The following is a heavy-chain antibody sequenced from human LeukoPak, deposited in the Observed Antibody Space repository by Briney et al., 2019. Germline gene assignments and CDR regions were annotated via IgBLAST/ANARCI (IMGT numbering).Heavy chain of an antibody. CDR1: GFSFSSYA. CDR3: AKGAGHWYYLDY. V-gene: IGHV3-23*01. D-gene: IGHD2-8*02. Sequence: GGSLRLSCAASGFSFSSYAMTWVRQAPGKGLEWVSAISGSGGSTYYADSVKGRFTISRDNSNNTLYLQMNSLRAEDTAVYYCAKGAGHWYYLDYWGQGGLVTVSS. CDR2: ISGSGGST. J-gene: IGHJ4*02.